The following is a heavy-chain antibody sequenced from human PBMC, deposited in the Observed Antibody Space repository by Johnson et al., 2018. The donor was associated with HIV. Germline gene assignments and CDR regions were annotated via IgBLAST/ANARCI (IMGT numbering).Heavy chain of an antibody. J-gene: IGHJ3*02. CDR1: GFSFSSYW. D-gene: IGHD1-26*01. Sequence: VQLVESGGGFVQPGGSLRLSCAASGFSFSSYWMSWVRQAPGKGLEWVANIKQDGSEKYSVDSVKGRFTISREHAKNSLYLKMKSLRAEDTAVYYCARDEGHSGSDAFDIWGQGTMVTVSS. CDR3: ARDEGHSGSDAFDI. V-gene: IGHV3-7*05. CDR2: IKQDGSEK.